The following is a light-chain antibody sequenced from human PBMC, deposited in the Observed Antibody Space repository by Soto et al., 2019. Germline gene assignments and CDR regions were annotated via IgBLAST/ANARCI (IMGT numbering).Light chain of an antibody. CDR2: GAS. CDR3: HPCSHSPLT. Sequence: EIVLTQSPGTLSLSPGERATLSCRASQTVTNNYLAWYQQKPGQAPRLLIYGASRRATGIPDRFIGSGSGTDFTLTISILQHHDFAVPYSHPCSHSPLTFGGGTKVEIK. J-gene: IGKJ4*01. CDR1: QTVTNNY. V-gene: IGKV3-20*01.